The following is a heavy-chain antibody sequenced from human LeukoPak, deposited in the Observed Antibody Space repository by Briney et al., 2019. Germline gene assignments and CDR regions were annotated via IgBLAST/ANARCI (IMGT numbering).Heavy chain of an antibody. CDR2: IYTSGST. V-gene: IGHV4-4*07. CDR3: ARSSSSSVSSFFVY. D-gene: IGHD6-13*01. Sequence: SETLSLTCTVSGGSISSYYWSWIRQPPGKGLEWIGRIYTSGSTNYNPSLKSRVTMSVDTSKNQFSLKLSSVTAADTAVYYCARSSSSSVSSFFVYWGQGTLVTVSS. CDR1: GGSISSYY. J-gene: IGHJ4*02.